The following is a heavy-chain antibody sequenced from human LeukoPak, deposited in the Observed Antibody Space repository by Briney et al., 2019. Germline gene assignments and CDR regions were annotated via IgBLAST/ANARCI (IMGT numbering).Heavy chain of an antibody. CDR3: ARVEITMVRDGSYYYYGMDV. CDR2: IIPIFGTA. CDR1: GGTFSSYA. Sequence: ASVKVSCKASGGTFSSYAISWVQQAPGQGLEWMGGIIPIFGTANYAQKFQGRVTITADKSTSTAYMELSSLRSEDTAVYYCARVEITMVRDGSYYYYGMDVWGKGTTVTVSS. D-gene: IGHD3-10*01. V-gene: IGHV1-69*06. J-gene: IGHJ6*04.